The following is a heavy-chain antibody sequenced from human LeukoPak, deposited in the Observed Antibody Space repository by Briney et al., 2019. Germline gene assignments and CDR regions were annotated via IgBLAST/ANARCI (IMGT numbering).Heavy chain of an antibody. Sequence: ASVKVSCKASGCTFTSYYMHWVRQAPGQGLEWMGVINPSERSTSYAQKFQGRVTMTMDTSTGTVYMELSSLRSEDTAVYYCAREGPRDYFDRSGPGPFDIWGQGTMVTVSS. J-gene: IGHJ3*02. D-gene: IGHD3-22*01. V-gene: IGHV1-46*01. CDR2: INPSERST. CDR1: GCTFTSYY. CDR3: AREGPRDYFDRSGPGPFDI.